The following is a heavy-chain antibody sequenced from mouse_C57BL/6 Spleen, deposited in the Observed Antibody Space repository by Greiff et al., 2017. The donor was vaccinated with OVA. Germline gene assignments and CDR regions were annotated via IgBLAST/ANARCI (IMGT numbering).Heavy chain of an antibody. V-gene: IGHV1-55*01. CDR1: GYTFTSYW. Sequence: QVQLQQPGAELVKPGASVKMSCKASGYTFTSYWITWVKQRPGQGLEWIGDIYPGSGSTNYNEKFKSKATLPVDTSSSTAYMQLSSLTSEDSAVYYGARLGRYGSSFDYWGQGTTLTVSS. D-gene: IGHD1-1*01. CDR2: IYPGSGST. CDR3: ARLGRYGSSFDY. J-gene: IGHJ2*01.